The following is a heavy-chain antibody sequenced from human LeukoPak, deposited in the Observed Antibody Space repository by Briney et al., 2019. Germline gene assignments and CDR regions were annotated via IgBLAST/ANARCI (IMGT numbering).Heavy chain of an antibody. D-gene: IGHD4-17*01. CDR2: IYTSGST. J-gene: IGHJ4*02. Sequence: SETLSLTCTVSGGSISSYYWSWIRQPAGKGLEWIGRIYTSGSTNYNPSLKSRVTMPVDTSKNQFSLKLSSVTAADTAVYYCARDLIYGDYSDYYFDYWGQGTLVTVSS. CDR3: ARDLIYGDYSDYYFDY. V-gene: IGHV4-4*07. CDR1: GGSISSYY.